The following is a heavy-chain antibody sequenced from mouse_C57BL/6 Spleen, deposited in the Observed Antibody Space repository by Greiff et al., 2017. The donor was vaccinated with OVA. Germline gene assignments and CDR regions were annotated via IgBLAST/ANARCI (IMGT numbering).Heavy chain of an antibody. CDR1: GYTFTGYW. V-gene: IGHV1-9*01. CDR2: ILPGGGCT. D-gene: IGHD1-1*01. CDR3: AVDYSSSVFDY. Sequence: QVQLQQSGAELVMPGASVKLSCKASGYTFTGYWMDWVKQRPGHGLEWIGEILPGGGCTNYNQKFKGKATFTVDKSSSTAYMQLSSLTTEDSAVYYCAVDYSSSVFDYWGQGTTLTVSA. J-gene: IGHJ2*01.